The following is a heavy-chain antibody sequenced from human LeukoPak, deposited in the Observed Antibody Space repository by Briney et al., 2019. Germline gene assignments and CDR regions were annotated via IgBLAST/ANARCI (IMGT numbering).Heavy chain of an antibody. J-gene: IGHJ6*02. CDR3: ARSVDFWSGYYGYYYYYGMDV. D-gene: IGHD3-3*01. V-gene: IGHV1-69*01. Sequence: SVKVSCKASGGTFISYAISWVRQAPGQGLEWMGGIIPIFGTANYAQKFQGRVTITADESTSTAYMELGSLRSEDTAVYYCARSVDFWSGYYGYYYYYGMDVWGQGTTVTVSS. CDR1: GGTFISYA. CDR2: IIPIFGTA.